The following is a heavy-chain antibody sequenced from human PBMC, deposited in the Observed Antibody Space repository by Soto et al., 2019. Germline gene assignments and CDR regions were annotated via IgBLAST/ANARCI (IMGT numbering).Heavy chain of an antibody. J-gene: IGHJ4*02. CDR3: ARDSGGSFDY. CDR2: IWYDGTNK. Sequence: GGSLRLSCAASGFTFSSYGIHWVRQAPGKGLEWAALIWYDGTNKYYADSVMGRFAISRDNSKNTLYLQLNSLRAEDTAVYYCARDSGGSFDYWGQGTPVTVSS. CDR1: GFTFSSYG. V-gene: IGHV3-33*01. D-gene: IGHD3-10*01.